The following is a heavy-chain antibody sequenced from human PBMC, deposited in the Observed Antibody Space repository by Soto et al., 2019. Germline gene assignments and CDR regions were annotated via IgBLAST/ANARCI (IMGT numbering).Heavy chain of an antibody. V-gene: IGHV1-69*06. CDR2: IIPLFGTA. D-gene: IGHD1-26*01. CDR1: GGTFNNYA. CDR3: ARLIGEGYSGTYALDY. Sequence: QVQLVQSGADVKKPGSSVRVSCKASGGTFNNYAISWVRQAPGKGLEWMGGIIPLFGTANYAQKFEGRVTITADKSTDTAYMELSSLKSEDTAVYYCARLIGEGYSGTYALDYWGQGTLVTVSS. J-gene: IGHJ4*02.